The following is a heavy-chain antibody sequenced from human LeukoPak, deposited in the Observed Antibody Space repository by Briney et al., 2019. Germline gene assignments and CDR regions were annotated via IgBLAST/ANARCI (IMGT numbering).Heavy chain of an antibody. J-gene: IGHJ4*02. V-gene: IGHV4-30-4*01. Sequence: PSETLSLTCTVSGGSISSGDYYWSWIRQPPGKGLEWIGYIYYSGSTYYNPSLKSRVTISVDTSKNQFSPKLSSVTAADTAVYYCARGAEGGYLPVDYWGQGTLVTVSS. D-gene: IGHD3-22*01. CDR1: GGSISSGDYY. CDR3: ARGAEGGYLPVDY. CDR2: IYYSGST.